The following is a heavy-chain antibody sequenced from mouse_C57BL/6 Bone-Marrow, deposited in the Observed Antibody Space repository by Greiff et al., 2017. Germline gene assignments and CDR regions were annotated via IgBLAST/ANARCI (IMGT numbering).Heavy chain of an antibody. CDR1: GYTFTSYW. J-gene: IGHJ4*01. CDR2: IDPSDSYT. V-gene: IGHV1-50*01. CDR3: ARAEGPD. Sequence: VQLQQPGAELVKPGASVKLSCKASGYTFTSYWMQWVKQRPGQGLEWIGEIDPSDSYTNYNQKFKGKATLTVDTSSSTAYMQLSSLTSEDSAVYYCARAEGPDWGQGTSVTVSS. D-gene: IGHD3-3*01.